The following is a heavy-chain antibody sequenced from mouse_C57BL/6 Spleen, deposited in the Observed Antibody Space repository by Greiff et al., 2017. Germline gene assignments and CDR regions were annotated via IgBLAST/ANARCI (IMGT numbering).Heavy chain of an antibody. J-gene: IGHJ2*01. CDR1: GYTFTSYT. V-gene: IGHV1-4*01. CDR2: INPSSGYT. CDR3: ARDDWDDY. Sequence: QVQLQQSGAELARPGASVKMSCTASGYTFTSYTMHWVNQRPGQGLEWIGYINPSSGYTKYNQKFNDKATLTANKSASTAYMQLSSLTSEDSAVYDCARDDWDDYWGQGTTLTVSS. D-gene: IGHD4-1*01.